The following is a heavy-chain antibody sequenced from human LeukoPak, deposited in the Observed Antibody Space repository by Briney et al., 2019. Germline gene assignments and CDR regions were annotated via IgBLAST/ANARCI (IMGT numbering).Heavy chain of an antibody. J-gene: IGHJ6*03. Sequence: SVKVSCKASGGTFSSYAISWVRQAPGQGLEWMGGIIPIFGTANYAQKFQGRVTITADKSTSTAYMELSSLRSEDTAVYYCARGKWQQLDPYYYYYYMDVWGKGTTVTVSS. CDR2: IIPIFGTA. D-gene: IGHD6-13*01. V-gene: IGHV1-69*06. CDR1: GGTFSSYA. CDR3: ARGKWQQLDPYYYYYYMDV.